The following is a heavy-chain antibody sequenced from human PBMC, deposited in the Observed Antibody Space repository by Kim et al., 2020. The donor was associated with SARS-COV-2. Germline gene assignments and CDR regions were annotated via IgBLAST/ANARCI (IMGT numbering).Heavy chain of an antibody. Sequence: YNPSLKNRLVISLDTSKNKFSLKLSSVTAADTALYYWARYSAYPDYYFDYWGQGTLVTVSS. V-gene: IGHV4-59*10. D-gene: IGHD5-12*01. CDR3: ARYSAYPDYYFDY. J-gene: IGHJ4*02.